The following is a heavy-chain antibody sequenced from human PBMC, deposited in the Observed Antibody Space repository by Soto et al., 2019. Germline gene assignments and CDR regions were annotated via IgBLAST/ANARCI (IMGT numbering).Heavy chain of an antibody. Sequence: EVQLVESGGGLVQPGGSLRLSCAVSGFTFSSYGMNWVRQAPGKGLEWVSYISPTSDTTYYADSVKGRFTISRDNVKNSLSLKMNSLRAEDTAVYYCASLMVRGVKADYWGQGTLVTVSS. CDR1: GFTFSSYG. J-gene: IGHJ4*02. D-gene: IGHD3-10*01. CDR3: ASLMVRGVKADY. CDR2: ISPTSDTT. V-gene: IGHV3-48*01.